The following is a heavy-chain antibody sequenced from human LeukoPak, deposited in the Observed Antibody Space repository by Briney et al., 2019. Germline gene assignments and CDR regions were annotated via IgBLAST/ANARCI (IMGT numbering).Heavy chain of an antibody. J-gene: IGHJ4*02. Sequence: TGGSLRLSCAASGFTFSSYAMSWVRQAPGKGLEWVSAISGSGGSTYYADSVKGRFTIFRDNSKNTLYLQMNSLRAEDTAVYYCAKDGSGSYSGYWGQGTLVTVSS. V-gene: IGHV3-23*01. CDR1: GFTFSSYA. CDR3: AKDGSGSYSGY. CDR2: ISGSGGST. D-gene: IGHD1-26*01.